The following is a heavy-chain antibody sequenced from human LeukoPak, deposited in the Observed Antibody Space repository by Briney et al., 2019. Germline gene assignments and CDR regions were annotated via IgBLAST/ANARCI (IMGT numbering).Heavy chain of an antibody. D-gene: IGHD3-10*01. CDR1: GFSFNDYY. CDR3: VKDWGPQFASGSSYFDS. V-gene: IGHV3-11*04. Sequence: GGSLRLSCAASGFSFNDYYMTWIRRAPGKGLEWVSYISSSGTTIYYADSVKGRFTISRDNAQNTLYLQMNFLRPEDTALYFCVKDWGPQFASGSSYFDSWGQGTLVTVSS. CDR2: ISSSGTTI. J-gene: IGHJ4*02.